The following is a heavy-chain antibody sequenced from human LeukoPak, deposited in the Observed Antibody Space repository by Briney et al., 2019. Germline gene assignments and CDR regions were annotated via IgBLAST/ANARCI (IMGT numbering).Heavy chain of an antibody. V-gene: IGHV5-10-1*01. CDR2: IDPSDSYT. D-gene: IGHD4-11*01. Sequence: GESLKISGKGSGYSFTSYWISWVRQMPGKGPEWMGRIDPSDSYTNYSPSFQGHVTISADKSISTAYLQWSSLKASDTAMYYCARRLGPDAFDIWGQGTMVTVSS. J-gene: IGHJ3*02. CDR3: ARRLGPDAFDI. CDR1: GYSFTSYW.